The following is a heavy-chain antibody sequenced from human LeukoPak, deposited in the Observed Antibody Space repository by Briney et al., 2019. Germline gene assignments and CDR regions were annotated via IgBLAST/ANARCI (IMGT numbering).Heavy chain of an antibody. V-gene: IGHV3-33*01. Sequence: PGGSLRLSCAASGFTFSSYGMHWVRQAPGKGLEWVAVIWYDGSNKYYADSVKGRFTISRDNSKNTLYLQMNSLRAEDTAVYYCAREIGIKPFDYWGQGTLVTVSS. D-gene: IGHD3-16*01. CDR3: AREIGIKPFDY. CDR2: IWYDGSNK. CDR1: GFTFSSYG. J-gene: IGHJ4*02.